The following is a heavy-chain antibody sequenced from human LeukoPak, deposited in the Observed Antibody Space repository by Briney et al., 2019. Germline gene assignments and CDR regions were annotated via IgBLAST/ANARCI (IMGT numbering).Heavy chain of an antibody. CDR2: FDPEDGET. V-gene: IGHV1-24*01. Sequence: ASVKVSCKVSGYTLTELSMHWVRQAPGKGLEWMGGFDPEDGETIYAQKFQGRVTMTEDTSTDTAYMELSSLRSEDTAVYYCATAPPGTPWRYFDLWGRGTLVTVSS. CDR3: ATAPPGTPWRYFDL. CDR1: GYTLTELS. J-gene: IGHJ2*01. D-gene: IGHD2-15*01.